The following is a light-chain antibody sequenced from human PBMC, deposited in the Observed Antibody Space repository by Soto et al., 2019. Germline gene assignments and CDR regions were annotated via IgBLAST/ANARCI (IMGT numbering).Light chain of an antibody. V-gene: IGLV1-40*01. CDR3: QSYDSSLSGSV. CDR2: GNS. Sequence: QSALTQPPSVSGAPGQRVTISCTGSSSNIGAGYDVHWYQHLPGTAPKLLTYGNSNRPSGVPDRFSGSKSGASASLAITGLQAEDEADYYCQSYDSSLSGSVFGGGTKLTVL. J-gene: IGLJ2*01. CDR1: SSNIGAGYD.